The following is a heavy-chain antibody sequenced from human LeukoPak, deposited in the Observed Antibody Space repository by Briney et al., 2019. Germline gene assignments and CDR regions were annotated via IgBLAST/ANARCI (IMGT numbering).Heavy chain of an antibody. CDR2: IYYSGST. J-gene: IGHJ4*02. CDR3: ASGYCSGGSCYLFDY. D-gene: IGHD2-15*01. Sequence: PSETLSLTCTVSGGSISSHYWSWIRQPPGKGLEWIGYIYYSGSTNYNPSLKSRVTISVDTSKNQFSLKLSSVTAADTAVYYCASGYCSGGSCYLFDYWGQGTLVTVSS. CDR1: GGSISSHY. V-gene: IGHV4-59*11.